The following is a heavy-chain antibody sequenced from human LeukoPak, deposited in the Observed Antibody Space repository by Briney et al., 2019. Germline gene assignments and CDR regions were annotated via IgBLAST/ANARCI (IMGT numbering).Heavy chain of an antibody. V-gene: IGHV3-21*01. J-gene: IGHJ4*02. Sequence: SGFTFXXYSMSWVRXAPGKGLEWVSSISSSTSYIYYAASVKGRFTISRDNAKNSLYLQMNSLRAEDTAVYYCARDCGSGWYRPFGYWGQGTLVTVSS. D-gene: IGHD6-19*01. CDR1: GFTFXXYS. CDR3: ARDCGSGWYRPFGY. CDR2: ISSSTSYI.